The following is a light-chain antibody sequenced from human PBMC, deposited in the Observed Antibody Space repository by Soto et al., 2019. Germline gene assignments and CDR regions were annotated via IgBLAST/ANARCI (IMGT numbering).Light chain of an antibody. CDR2: GAS. J-gene: IGKJ4*01. CDR3: QQYHNWLT. V-gene: IGKV3-15*01. CDR1: QSVSSN. Sequence: EIGMTQSPATLSVSPGERATLSCRASQSVSSNLAWYQQKPGQAPRLLIYGASTRATGIPARFSGSGSGTEFTLPISSLQSEDFAICYCQQYHNWLTFGGATKVEFK.